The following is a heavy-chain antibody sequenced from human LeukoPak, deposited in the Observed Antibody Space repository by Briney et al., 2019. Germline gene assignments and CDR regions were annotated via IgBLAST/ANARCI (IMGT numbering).Heavy chain of an antibody. CDR3: ARGVWDYYDSSGYLTPRFDY. D-gene: IGHD3-22*01. V-gene: IGHV4-39*01. Sequence: SETLSLTCTVSGDSISSGRYYWGWIRQPPGKGLEWIGSIYYSGSTYYNPSLKSRVTISVDTSKNQFSLKLSSVTAADTAVYYCARGVWDYYDSSGYLTPRFDYWGQGTLVTVSS. CDR1: GDSISSGRYY. CDR2: IYYSGST. J-gene: IGHJ4*02.